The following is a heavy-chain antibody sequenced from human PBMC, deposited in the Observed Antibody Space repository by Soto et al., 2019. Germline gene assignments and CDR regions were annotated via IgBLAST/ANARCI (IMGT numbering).Heavy chain of an antibody. CDR1: GFTFSSYG. V-gene: IGHV3-33*01. CDR3: ARAVRKADIVVVDNDAFDI. CDR2: IWYDGSNK. J-gene: IGHJ3*02. Sequence: PGGSLRLSCAASGFTFSSYGMHWVRQAPGKGLEWVAVIWYDGSNKYYADSVKGRFTISRDNSKNTLYLQMNSLRAEDTAVYYCARAVRKADIVVVDNDAFDIWGQGTMVTVSS. D-gene: IGHD2-15*01.